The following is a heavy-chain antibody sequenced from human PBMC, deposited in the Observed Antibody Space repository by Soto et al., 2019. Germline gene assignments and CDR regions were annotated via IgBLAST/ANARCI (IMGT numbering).Heavy chain of an antibody. D-gene: IGHD2-21*01. CDR3: ASRRSMGPDDAFDI. J-gene: IGHJ3*02. Sequence: GASVKVSCKASGYTFTSYDINWVGPGPGQGLEWMGWMNPNSGNTGYAQKFQGRVTMTRNTSISTAYMELSSLRSEDTAVYYCASRRSMGPDDAFDIWGQGTMVTVSS. CDR1: GYTFTSYD. CDR2: MNPNSGNT. V-gene: IGHV1-8*01.